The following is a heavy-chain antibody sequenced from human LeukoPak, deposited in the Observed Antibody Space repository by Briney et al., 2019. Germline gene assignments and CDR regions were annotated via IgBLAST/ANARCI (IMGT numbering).Heavy chain of an antibody. D-gene: IGHD3-10*01. CDR3: AGLYGSGSYYGY. CDR2: INHSGST. J-gene: IGHJ4*02. V-gene: IGHV4-34*01. Sequence: SETLSLTCAVYGGSFSGYYWSWIRQPPGQGLEWIGEINHSGSTNYNPSLKSRVTISVDTSKNQFSLKLSSVTAADTAVYYCAGLYGSGSYYGYWGQGTLVTVSS. CDR1: GGSFSGYY.